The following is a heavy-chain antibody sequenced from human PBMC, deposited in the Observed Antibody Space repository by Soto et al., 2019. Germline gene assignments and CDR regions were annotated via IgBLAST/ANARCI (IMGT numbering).Heavy chain of an antibody. D-gene: IGHD3-10*01. CDR2: IWHDGSNK. Sequence: QVQLLESGGGVVQPGRSLRLSCAASGFTFISYAMHWVRQAPGNGLEWVAVIWHDGSNKNYADSVKGRFTISRDNSKNTLYMQMNSLRTEATAVYYCAKARHGSGTYSYFDSWGQGILVTFSS. CDR3: AKARHGSGTYSYFDS. J-gene: IGHJ4*02. CDR1: GFTFISYA. V-gene: IGHV3-30*18.